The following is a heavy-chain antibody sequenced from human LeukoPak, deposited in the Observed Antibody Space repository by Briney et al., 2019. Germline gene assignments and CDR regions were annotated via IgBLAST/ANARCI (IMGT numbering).Heavy chain of an antibody. V-gene: IGHV4-34*01. Sequence: SETLSLTGTVSGGSISGYYWSWIRQPPGKGLEWIGEINHSGSTNYNPSLKSRVTISVDTSKNQFSLKLSSVTAADTAVYYCARERRMTTDAFDIWGQGTMVTVSS. CDR3: ARERRMTTDAFDI. D-gene: IGHD4-17*01. CDR1: GGSISGYY. J-gene: IGHJ3*02. CDR2: INHSGST.